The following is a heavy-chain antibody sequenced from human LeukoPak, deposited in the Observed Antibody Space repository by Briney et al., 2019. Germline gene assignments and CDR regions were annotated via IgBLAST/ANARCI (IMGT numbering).Heavy chain of an antibody. V-gene: IGHV3-15*05. D-gene: IGHD2-2*01. CDR2: IRSENDGGTI. CDR1: GFTFSNAW. CDR3: TTDRAMKGY. J-gene: IGHJ4*02. Sequence: GGSLRLSCAASGFTFSNAWMAWVRQAPGKGLEWVGRIRSENDGGTIGYAAPVKDRFTISRDDSKNTLYLQMNSLEIEGTAVYFCTTDRAMKGYWGQGTLVTVSS.